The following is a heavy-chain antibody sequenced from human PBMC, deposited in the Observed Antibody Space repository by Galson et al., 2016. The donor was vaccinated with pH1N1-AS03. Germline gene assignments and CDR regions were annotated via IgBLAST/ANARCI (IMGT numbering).Heavy chain of an antibody. V-gene: IGHV3-23*01. D-gene: IGHD4-17*01. CDR2: ITSRGST. Sequence: SLRLSCAASGFIFSNYAMSWVRQAPGKGLEWVSAITSRGSTYYADSVKGRFTISRDNSKNTLYLQMNSLRAEDTAVYYCAKDRIQYGDYVWYFDYWGQGTLVTVSS. CDR1: GFIFSNYA. J-gene: IGHJ4*02. CDR3: AKDRIQYGDYVWYFDY.